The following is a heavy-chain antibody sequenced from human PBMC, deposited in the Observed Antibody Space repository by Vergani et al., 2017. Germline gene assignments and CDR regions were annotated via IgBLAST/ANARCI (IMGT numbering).Heavy chain of an antibody. CDR1: GFTFDDSA. D-gene: IGHD3-3*01. CDR3: AKDGERFRQTPEDFQH. V-gene: IGHV3-9*01. Sequence: EVQLVESGGGLVQPGRSLRLSCAASGFTFDDSALHWVRQAPGKGLEWVSGISWNSGSIGYADSVKGRFTISRDNAKNSLYLQMNSLRAEDTALYYCAKDGERFRQTPEDFQHWGQGTLVTVSS. J-gene: IGHJ1*01. CDR2: ISWNSGSI.